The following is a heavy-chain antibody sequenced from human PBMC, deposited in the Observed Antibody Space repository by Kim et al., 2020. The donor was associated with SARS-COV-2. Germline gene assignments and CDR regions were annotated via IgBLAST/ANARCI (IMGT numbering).Heavy chain of an antibody. CDR2: TM. Sequence: TMNYADSVKGRFTISSDNAKNSLFLQLNSLRDDDTAVYYCTRGGAARPDYWGQGALVIVSS. D-gene: IGHD6-6*01. CDR3: TRGGAARPDY. J-gene: IGHJ4*02. V-gene: IGHV3-48*02.